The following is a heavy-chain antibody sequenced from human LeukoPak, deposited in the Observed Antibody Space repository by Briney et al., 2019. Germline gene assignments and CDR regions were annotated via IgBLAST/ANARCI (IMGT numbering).Heavy chain of an antibody. J-gene: IGHJ4*02. CDR3: ARVYQGVSLFDGIDY. CDR1: GFTLRSYV. D-gene: IGHD3-10*01. V-gene: IGHV3-21*01. CDR2: ISTSSSYI. Sequence: GGSLRLSCVASGFTLRSYVMNWVRQTPGKGLEWVSSISTSSSYINYADSVKGRFTISRDNAKKSLYLQMNSLRAEDTAVYYCARVYQGVSLFDGIDYWGQGTLVTVSS.